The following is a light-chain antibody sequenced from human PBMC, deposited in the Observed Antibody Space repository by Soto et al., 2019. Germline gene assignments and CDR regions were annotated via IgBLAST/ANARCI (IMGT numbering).Light chain of an antibody. CDR1: SSDVGSYNR. CDR2: EVS. Sequence: QSVLTQPPYLSGYPGQSVNISCTVTSSDVGSYNRVSWYQQPPGTAPKLMIYEVSNRPSGVPDRFSGSKSGNTASLTISGLQAEDEADYYCSSYTSSCIYVFVTVYNVTVL. CDR3: SSYTSSCIYV. J-gene: IGLJ1*01. V-gene: IGLV2-18*02.